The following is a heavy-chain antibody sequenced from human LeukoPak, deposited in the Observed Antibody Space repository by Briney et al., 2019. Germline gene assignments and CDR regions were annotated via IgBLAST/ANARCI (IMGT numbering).Heavy chain of an antibody. J-gene: IGHJ4*02. D-gene: IGHD4-17*01. Sequence: PGGSLRLSCAASGFTFRNHAMNWVRQAPGKGLEWVSSISGSSSDIYYADSVKGRFTISRDNAKNSLYLQMNSLRAEDTAVYYCARGHTAVTRHFDFWGQGTLVTVSS. CDR1: GFTFRNHA. V-gene: IGHV3-21*01. CDR3: ARGHTAVTRHFDF. CDR2: ISGSSSDI.